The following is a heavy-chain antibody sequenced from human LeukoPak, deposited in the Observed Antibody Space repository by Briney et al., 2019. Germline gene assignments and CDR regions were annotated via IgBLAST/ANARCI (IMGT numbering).Heavy chain of an antibody. J-gene: IGHJ4*02. CDR1: GYTFTDYY. CDR3: ARVAGTYYYESSAYYLKSPFDY. CDR2: INPNSGGT. Sequence: ASVKLSCKASGYTFTDYYIHWVRQAPGQGLEWMEWINPNSGGTNSAHKFQGRVTMTRDTSISTAYMELNRLRSDDTAVYYCARVAGTYYYESSAYYLKSPFDYWGQGTLVTVSS. V-gene: IGHV1-2*02. D-gene: IGHD3-22*01.